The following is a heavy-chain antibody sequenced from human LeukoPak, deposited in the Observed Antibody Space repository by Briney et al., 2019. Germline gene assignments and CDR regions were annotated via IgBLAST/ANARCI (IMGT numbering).Heavy chain of an antibody. V-gene: IGHV1-2*02. Sequence: ASVTVSCKASGYTFTVYYMHWVRQAPGQGLEWMGWINPNSGGTNYAQKFQGRVTMTRDTSISTAYMELSRLRSDDTAVYYCAREVVPAATYTDVWGKGTTVTISS. CDR2: INPNSGGT. CDR3: AREVVPAATYTDV. J-gene: IGHJ6*03. CDR1: GYTFTVYY. D-gene: IGHD2-2*01.